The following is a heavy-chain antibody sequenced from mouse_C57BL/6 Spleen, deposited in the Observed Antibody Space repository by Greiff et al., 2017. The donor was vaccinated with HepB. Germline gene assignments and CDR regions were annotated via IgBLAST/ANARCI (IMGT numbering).Heavy chain of an antibody. CDR1: GYTFTSYW. Sequence: QVQLQQPGAELVKPGASVKLSCQASGYTFTSYWMHWVKQRPGQGLEWIGMIHPNSGSTNYNEKFKSKATLTVDKSSSTAYMQLSSLTSEDSAVYYCARSYDGYYWYFDVWGTGTTVTVSS. CDR3: ARSYDGYYWYFDV. CDR2: IHPNSGST. J-gene: IGHJ1*03. D-gene: IGHD2-3*01. V-gene: IGHV1-64*01.